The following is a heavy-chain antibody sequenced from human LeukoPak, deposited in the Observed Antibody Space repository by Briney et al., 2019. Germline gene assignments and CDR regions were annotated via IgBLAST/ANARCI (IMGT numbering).Heavy chain of an antibody. CDR2: IYYSGST. CDR3: ARHSSSSRGWFDP. D-gene: IGHD6-6*01. V-gene: IGHV4-59*08. J-gene: IGHJ5*02. CDR1: GGSINSYY. Sequence: PSETLSLTCTVSGGSINSYYWSWIRQPPGKGLEWIGYIYYSGSTNYNSSLKSRVTISVDTSKNQFSLKLSSVTAADTAVYYCARHSSSSRGWFDPWAREPWSPSPQ.